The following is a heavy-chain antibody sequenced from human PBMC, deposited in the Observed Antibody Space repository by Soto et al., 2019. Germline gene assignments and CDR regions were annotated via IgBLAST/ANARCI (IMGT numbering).Heavy chain of an antibody. CDR3: ASAPYDYASQFDP. CDR2: INPSGGST. D-gene: IGHD3-16*01. V-gene: IGHV1-46*01. J-gene: IGHJ5*02. CDR1: GYTFTSYY. Sequence: ASVKVSCKASGYTFTSYYMHGVRQAPGQGLEWMGIINPSGGSTSYAQKFQGRVTMTRDTSTSTVYMELSSLRSEDTAVYYCASAPYDYASQFDPWGQGTLVTVSS.